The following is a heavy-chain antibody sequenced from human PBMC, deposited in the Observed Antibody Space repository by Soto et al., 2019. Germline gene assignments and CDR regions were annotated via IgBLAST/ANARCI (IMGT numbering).Heavy chain of an antibody. D-gene: IGHD3-10*01. CDR2: IYYSGST. CDR1: GGSISNYY. Sequence: SETLSLTCTVSGGSISNYYWSWIRQPPGKGLEWIGYIYYSGSTNYNPSLRSRVTISVDTSKNQFSLKLSSVTAADTAVYYCARRWGGTFDIWGQGTMVTVSS. CDR3: ARRWGGTFDI. J-gene: IGHJ3*02. V-gene: IGHV4-59*08.